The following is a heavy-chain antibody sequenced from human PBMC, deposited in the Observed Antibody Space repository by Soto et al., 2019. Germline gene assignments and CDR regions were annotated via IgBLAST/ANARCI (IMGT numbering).Heavy chain of an antibody. CDR3: ARERDDFWSGSAYYYGMDV. J-gene: IGHJ6*02. Sequence: GASVKVSCKASGYTFTSYAMHWVRQAPGQRLEWMGWINAGNGNTKYSQKFQGRVTITRDTSASTAYMDLSSLRSEDTAVYYCARERDDFWSGSAYYYGMDVWGQGTTVTVAS. D-gene: IGHD3-3*01. V-gene: IGHV1-3*01. CDR2: INAGNGNT. CDR1: GYTFTSYA.